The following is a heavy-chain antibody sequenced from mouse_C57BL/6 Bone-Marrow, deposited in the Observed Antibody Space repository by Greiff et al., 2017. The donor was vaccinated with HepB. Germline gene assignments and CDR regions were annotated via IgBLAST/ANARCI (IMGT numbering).Heavy chain of an antibody. Sequence: VQLQQSGAELVKPGASVKISCKASGYAFSSYWMNWVKQRPGKGLEWIGQIYPEDGDTNYNGKFKDKATLTADKSSSTAYMQLSSLTSEYSAVYFCARGAYWGQGTLVTVSA. CDR2: IYPEDGDT. CDR1: GYAFSSYW. V-gene: IGHV1-80*01. CDR3: ARGAY. J-gene: IGHJ3*01.